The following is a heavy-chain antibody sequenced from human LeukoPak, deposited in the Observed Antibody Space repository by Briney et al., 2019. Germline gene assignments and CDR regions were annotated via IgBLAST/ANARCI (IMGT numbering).Heavy chain of an antibody. CDR1: GYTFTTYG. V-gene: IGHV1-18*01. D-gene: IGHD6-13*01. CDR3: ARVSLVRIAAAGTMDN. CDR2: ISTYNGNT. Sequence: ASVNVSCKASGYTFTTYGITWVRQAPGQGLEWMGWISTYNGNTNYAQKFQGRVTMTTDTSTSTAYMELRSLRSDDTAVYYCARVSLVRIAAAGTMDNWGQGTLVTVSS. J-gene: IGHJ4*02.